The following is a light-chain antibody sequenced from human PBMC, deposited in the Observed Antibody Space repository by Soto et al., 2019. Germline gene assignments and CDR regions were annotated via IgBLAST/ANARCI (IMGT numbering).Light chain of an antibody. CDR1: QSLLHSNGNIY. V-gene: IGKV2-28*01. J-gene: IGKJ1*01. CDR2: LGS. Sequence: DIVLTQSPLSLPVTPGEPASIPCRSSQSLLHSNGNIYLDWYLQKPGQSPQLLLYLGSIRAAGVTDRFSGSGSGTDFTLKITRVEAEDVGVYYCMQAVQTPRTFGQGTKVEIK. CDR3: MQAVQTPRT.